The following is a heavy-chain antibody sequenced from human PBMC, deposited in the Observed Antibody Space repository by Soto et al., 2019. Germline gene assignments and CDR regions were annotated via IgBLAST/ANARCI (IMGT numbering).Heavy chain of an antibody. J-gene: IGHJ4*02. V-gene: IGHV3-11*06. D-gene: IGHD2-21*01. Sequence: GCLRLSCPTSGFPFSDYYMSWIRQAPGKGLEWLSHISPKSTYRNYADSVKGRFTISRDNTKSSLFLQMNSLGVEDTAVYYCVRGGGGGLFEHWGQGVLVTVSS. CDR2: ISPKSTYR. CDR3: VRGGGGGLFEH. CDR1: GFPFSDYY.